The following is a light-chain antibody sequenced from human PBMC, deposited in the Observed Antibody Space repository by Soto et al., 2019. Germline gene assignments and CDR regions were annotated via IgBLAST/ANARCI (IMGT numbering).Light chain of an antibody. CDR2: GNS. CDR3: QSYDSSLSGYV. Sequence: QSVLTQPPSVSGAPRQRVTISCTGSSSNIGANYDVHWYQQLPGTAPKLLIFGNSNRPSGVPDRFSGSKSGTSASLAITGLQAEDEADYYCQSYDSSLSGYVFGTGTKLTVL. V-gene: IGLV1-40*01. J-gene: IGLJ1*01. CDR1: SSNIGANYD.